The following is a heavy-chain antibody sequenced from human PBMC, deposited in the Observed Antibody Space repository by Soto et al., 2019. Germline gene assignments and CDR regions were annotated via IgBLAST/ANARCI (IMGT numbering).Heavy chain of an antibody. V-gene: IGHV4-34*01. CDR1: GGSFSGYY. J-gene: IGHJ4*02. Sequence: PSETLSLTCAVYGGSFSGYYWSWIRQPPGKGLEWIGEIDHSGSTNYNPSLKSRVTISVDTSKNQFSLKLSSVTAADTAVYYCARAAPRYCSGGSCSSGRDYWSQGTLLTVSS. D-gene: IGHD2-15*01. CDR2: IDHSGST. CDR3: ARAAPRYCSGGSCSSGRDY.